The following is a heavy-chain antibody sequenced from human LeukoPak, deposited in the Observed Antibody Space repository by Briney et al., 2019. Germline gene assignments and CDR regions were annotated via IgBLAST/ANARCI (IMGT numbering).Heavy chain of an antibody. CDR1: GGTFSSYA. J-gene: IGHJ4*02. CDR2: IIRIFGTA. V-gene: IGHV1-69*01. Sequence: ASVKVSCKASGGTFSSYAISWVRQAPGQGLEWMGGIIRIFGTANYAQKFQRRVTITADESTSTAYMELSSLRSEDTAVYYCARDRSSSWYWYFDYWGQGTLVTVSS. CDR3: ARDRSSSWYWYFDY. D-gene: IGHD6-13*01.